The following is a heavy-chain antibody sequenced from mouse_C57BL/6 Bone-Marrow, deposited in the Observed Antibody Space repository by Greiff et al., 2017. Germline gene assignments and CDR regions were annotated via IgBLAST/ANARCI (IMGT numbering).Heavy chain of an antibody. Sequence: VQLQQPGAELVMPGASVKLSCKASGYTFTSYWMHWVKQRPGQGLEWIGEIDPSDSYTNYNQKFKGKSTLTADKSSSTAYMQLSSLTSEVSAVYLWARGGWLRFAYWGQGTLVTVSA. J-gene: IGHJ3*01. CDR1: GYTFTSYW. CDR2: IDPSDSYT. CDR3: ARGGWLRFAY. V-gene: IGHV1-69*01. D-gene: IGHD2-3*01.